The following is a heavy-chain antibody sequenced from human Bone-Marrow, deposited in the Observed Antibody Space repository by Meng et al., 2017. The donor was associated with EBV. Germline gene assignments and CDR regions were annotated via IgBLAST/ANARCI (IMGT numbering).Heavy chain of an antibody. CDR3: ASESGRGFTPDY. J-gene: IGHJ4*02. CDR1: GGTFRSDA. D-gene: IGHD3-10*01. V-gene: IGHV1-69*01. CDR2: LIPMSDAP. Sequence: QVQLAQCGAEGKKPGSSVKVSGKTSGGTFRSDAVSWVRQAPGHGLEWIGGLIPMSDAPHYALKFQDRVRITADESTSTHYMDLSGLRSEDTAVYYCASESGRGFTPDYWGQGTLVTVSS.